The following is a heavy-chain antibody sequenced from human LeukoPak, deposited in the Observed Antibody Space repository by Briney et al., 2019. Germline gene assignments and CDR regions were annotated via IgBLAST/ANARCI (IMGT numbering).Heavy chain of an antibody. CDR3: ARGRRNIAAATQHYFDY. J-gene: IGHJ4*02. D-gene: IGHD6-13*01. CDR2: INHSGST. V-gene: IGHV4-39*07. CDR1: GGSFSSNSYY. Sequence: ETLSLTCTVSGGSFSSNSYYWGWIRQPPGKGLEWIGEINHSGSTNYNPSLKSRVTISVDTSKNQFSLKLSSVTAADTAVYYCARGRRNIAAATQHYFDYWGQGTLVTVSS.